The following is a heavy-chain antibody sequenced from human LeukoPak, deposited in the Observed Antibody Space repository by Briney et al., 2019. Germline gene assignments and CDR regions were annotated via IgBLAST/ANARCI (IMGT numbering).Heavy chain of an antibody. V-gene: IGHV1-2*02. D-gene: IGHD6-19*01. J-gene: IGHJ4*02. CDR1: GYTFTGYY. CDR3: ARDWDFRVASLAVAGFADY. CDR2: INPNSGGT. Sequence: GASVKVSCKASGYTFTGYYMHWVRQAPGQGLEWMGWINPNSGGTNYAQKFQGRVTMTRDTSISTAYMELSRLRSDDTAVYYCARDWDFRVASLAVAGFADYRGQGTLVTVSS.